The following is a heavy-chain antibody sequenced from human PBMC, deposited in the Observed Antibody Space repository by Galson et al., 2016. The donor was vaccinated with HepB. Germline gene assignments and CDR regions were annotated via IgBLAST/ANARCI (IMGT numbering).Heavy chain of an antibody. V-gene: IGHV1-2*02. CDR3: ARERGGEGYADY. CDR2: IHANSGGT. J-gene: IGHJ4*02. CDR1: GYIFTDYY. Sequence: SVKVSCKASGYIFTDYYLHWVRQAPGQGLEWLGYIHANSGGTNYAQKFQGRVTMTRDTSISTAYMELSSLTSDDTAVYHCARERGGEGYADYWGQGTLVTVSS. D-gene: IGHD3-16*01.